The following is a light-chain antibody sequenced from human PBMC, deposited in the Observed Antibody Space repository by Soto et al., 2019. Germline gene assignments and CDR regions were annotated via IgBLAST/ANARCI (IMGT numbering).Light chain of an antibody. CDR2: SAS. J-gene: IGKJ2*01. V-gene: IGKV1-16*01. CDR1: QGIRDS. Sequence: DIQMTQSPSSLSASVGDRVTITCRASQGIRDSLAWFQQRPGRAPKSLISSASNLQRGVPSRFSGSGSGTDFTLTINNLQPEDFATYYCQQYDRYPHTFGQGTKLQIK. CDR3: QQYDRYPHT.